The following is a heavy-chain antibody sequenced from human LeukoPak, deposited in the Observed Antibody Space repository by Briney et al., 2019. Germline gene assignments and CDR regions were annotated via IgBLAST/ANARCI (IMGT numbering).Heavy chain of an antibody. CDR2: ISSSGGST. CDR1: GFTFSSYA. V-gene: IGHV3-23*01. D-gene: IGHD6-6*01. J-gene: IGHJ4*02. CDR3: AKDGMYSSSSSYYFDY. Sequence: GGSLRLSCAAPGFTFSSYAMSWVRQAPGKGLEWVSTISSSGGSTYFADSVKGRFTISRDNSKNTLYLQMNSLRAEDTAVYYCAKDGMYSSSSSYYFDYWGQGTLVTVSS.